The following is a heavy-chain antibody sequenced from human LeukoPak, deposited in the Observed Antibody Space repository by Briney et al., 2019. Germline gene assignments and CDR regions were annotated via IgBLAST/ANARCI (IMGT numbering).Heavy chain of an antibody. CDR2: SSYSGTS. CDR1: GDSVSSDSYY. V-gene: IGHV4-61*01. D-gene: IGHD5-18*01. Sequence: SETLSLTCSVSGDSVSSDSYYWSWIRQPPGKGLEWIGYSSYSGTSNPNPSLRSRVTISVDTSKNQFSLKLTSVTAADTAVYYCARERYSYVDYWGQGILVTVSS. J-gene: IGHJ4*02. CDR3: ARERYSYVDY.